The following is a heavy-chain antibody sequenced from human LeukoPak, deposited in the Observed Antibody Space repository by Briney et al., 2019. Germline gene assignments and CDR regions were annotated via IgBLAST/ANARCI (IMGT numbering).Heavy chain of an antibody. CDR1: GGSISSHY. CDR3: ARLGRAVGDTPDYYYYYYMDV. Sequence: SETLSLTCTVSGGSISSHYWSWIRQPPGKGLEWIGYIYYSGSTNYNPSLKSRVTISVDTSKNQFSLKLSSVTAADTAVYYCARLGRAVGDTPDYYYYYYMDVWGKGTTVTVSS. CDR2: IYYSGST. V-gene: IGHV4-59*11. D-gene: IGHD6-19*01. J-gene: IGHJ6*03.